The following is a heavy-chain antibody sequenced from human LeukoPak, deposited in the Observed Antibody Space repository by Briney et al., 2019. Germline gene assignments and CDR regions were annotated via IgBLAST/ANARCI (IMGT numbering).Heavy chain of an antibody. J-gene: IGHJ4*02. CDR1: GFTFSSYS. V-gene: IGHV3-21*01. CDR2: ISSSSSYI. D-gene: IGHD3-22*01. Sequence: PGGSLRLSCAASGFTFSSYSMSWVRQAPGKGLEWVSSISSSSSYIYYADSVKGRFTISRDNAKNSLYLQMNSLRAEDTAVYYCARDRSSGFDYWGQGTLVTVSS. CDR3: ARDRSSGFDY.